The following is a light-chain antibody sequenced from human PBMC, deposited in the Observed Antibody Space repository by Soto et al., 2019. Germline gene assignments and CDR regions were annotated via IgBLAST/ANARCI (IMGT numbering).Light chain of an antibody. Sequence: IVLTQSPATLSLSPGEGATLSCRASQSISTYLAWYQQKPGQAPRLLIYDASNRATGVPARFSGSGSGTDFTLTISSLEPEDLAVYYCQQEGDTCGQGTKLEIE. CDR3: QQEGDT. V-gene: IGKV3-11*01. CDR2: DAS. CDR1: QSISTY. J-gene: IGKJ2*01.